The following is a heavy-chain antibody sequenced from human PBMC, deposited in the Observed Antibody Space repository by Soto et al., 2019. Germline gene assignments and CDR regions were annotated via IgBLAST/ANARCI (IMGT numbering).Heavy chain of an antibody. J-gene: IGHJ6*02. CDR3: TTDGVDTAMVWPYYYGMDV. V-gene: IGHV3-15*01. D-gene: IGHD5-18*01. CDR1: GFTFSNAW. Sequence: PGGSLRLSCAASGFTFSNAWMSWVRQAPGKGLEWVGRIKSKTDGGTTDYAAPVKGRFTISRDDSKNTLYLQMNSLKTEDTAVYYCTTDGVDTAMVWPYYYGMDVWGQGTTVTVSS. CDR2: IKSKTDGGTT.